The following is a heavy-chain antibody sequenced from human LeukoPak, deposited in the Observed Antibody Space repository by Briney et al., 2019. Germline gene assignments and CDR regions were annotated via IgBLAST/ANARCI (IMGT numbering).Heavy chain of an antibody. J-gene: IGHJ5*02. D-gene: IGHD3-3*01. V-gene: IGHV4-31*03. CDR1: GGSISSGGYY. CDR3: ARGKNYDFWSGYYNSFWFDP. CDR2: IYYSGST. Sequence: PSETLSLTCTVSGGSISSGGYYWSWIRQHPGKGLEWIGYIYYSGSTYYIPSLKSRVTISVDTSKNQFSLKLSSVTAADTAVYYCARGKNYDFWSGYYNSFWFDPWGQGTLVTVSS.